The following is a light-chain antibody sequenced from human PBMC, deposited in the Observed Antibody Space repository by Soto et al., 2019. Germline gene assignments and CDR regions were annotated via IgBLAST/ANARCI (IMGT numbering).Light chain of an antibody. Sequence: EIVLTQSPGTLSLSPGERATLSCRASQSVSSSYLAWYQQKPGQAPRLLIYGASSRATGIPDRFSGSGSGTDFTLTISRLEPEDFAVYYCHQYGSSPPITFGQGTKVDIK. V-gene: IGKV3-20*01. J-gene: IGKJ2*01. CDR2: GAS. CDR3: HQYGSSPPIT. CDR1: QSVSSSY.